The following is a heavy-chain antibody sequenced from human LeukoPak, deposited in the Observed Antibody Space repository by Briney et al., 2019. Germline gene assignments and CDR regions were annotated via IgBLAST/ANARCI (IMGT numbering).Heavy chain of an antibody. CDR1: GFTVSSNY. D-gene: IGHD3-22*01. J-gene: IGHJ4*02. V-gene: IGHV3-66*01. CDR2: IYSGGST. CDR3: ARDSSYYDSSGYQGHYFDY. Sequence: HPGGSLRLSCAASGFTVSSNYMSWVRQAPGKGLEWVSVIYSGGSTYYADSVKGRFTISRDNSKNTLYLQMNSPRAEDTAVYYCARDSSYYDSSGYQGHYFDYWGQGTLVTVSS.